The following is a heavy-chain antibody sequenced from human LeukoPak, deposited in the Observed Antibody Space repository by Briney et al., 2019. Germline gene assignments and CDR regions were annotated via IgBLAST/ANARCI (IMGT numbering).Heavy chain of an antibody. D-gene: IGHD5-12*01. J-gene: IGHJ4*02. Sequence: PRGSLRLSCAASGFSSGDHYMDWVRHAPGKGLEWVGRIKSQAQSSTTNYAASVKARSTISRDDAKNSVYLQMNSLKTEDTAVYYCGRTAYSDYLLGCWGQGTLVTVS. V-gene: IGHV3-72*01. CDR1: GFSSGDHY. CDR3: GRTAYSDYLLGC. CDR2: IKSQAQSSTT.